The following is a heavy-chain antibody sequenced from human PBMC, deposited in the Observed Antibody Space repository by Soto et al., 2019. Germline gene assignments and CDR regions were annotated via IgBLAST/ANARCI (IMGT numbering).Heavy chain of an antibody. CDR2: ISAYNGNT. J-gene: IGHJ6*03. V-gene: IGHV1-18*01. CDR3: ARVRKPVGYFYSSRDV. D-gene: IGHD2-21*01. CDR1: GYTFTNYG. Sequence: GASVKVSCKASGYTFTNYGITWVRQAPGQGLEWMGWISAYNGNTHYTQRLQGRVTMTTDTSTSTAYMELRGLRSDDTAVYYCARVRKPVGYFYSSRDVGGKGTPV.